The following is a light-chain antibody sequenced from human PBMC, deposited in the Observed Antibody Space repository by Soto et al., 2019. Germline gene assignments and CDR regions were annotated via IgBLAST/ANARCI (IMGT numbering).Light chain of an antibody. CDR2: GAS. V-gene: IGKV3-20*01. CDR1: QSLSNSQ. Sequence: ENVLTQSPSTLSLSPGETATLSCRASQSLSNSQIVWYQQKPGQAPRLLISGASSSATGIPDRFFGSGSGTDFTLTISRLEPEDFAVYYCQQYGSSPPITFGQGTRLEIK. J-gene: IGKJ5*01. CDR3: QQYGSSPPIT.